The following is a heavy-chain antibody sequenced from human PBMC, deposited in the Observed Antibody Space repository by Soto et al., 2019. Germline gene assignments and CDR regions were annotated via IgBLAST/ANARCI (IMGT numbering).Heavy chain of an antibody. CDR1: GYTLTELS. CDR2: FDPEDGET. J-gene: IGHJ4*02. CDR3: ATGPPYRGYSYGDAFDY. Sequence: EASVKVSCKVSGYTLTELSMHWVRQAPGKGLEWMGGFDPEDGETIYAQKFQGRVTMTEDTSTDTAYMELSSLRSEDTAVYYCATGPPYRGYSYGDAFDYWGQGTLVTVSS. V-gene: IGHV1-24*01. D-gene: IGHD5-18*01.